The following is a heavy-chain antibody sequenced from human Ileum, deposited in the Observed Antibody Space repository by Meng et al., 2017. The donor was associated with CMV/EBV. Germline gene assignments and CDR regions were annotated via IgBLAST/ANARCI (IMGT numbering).Heavy chain of an antibody. Sequence: GESLKISCAASGFTFSSYSMNWVRQAPGKGLEWVSSISSSSSYIYYADSVKGRFTISRDNAKNSLYLQMNSLRAEDTAVYCCASLIGDGYISGDYWGQGTLVTVSS. CDR1: GFTFSSYS. CDR2: ISSSSSYI. D-gene: IGHD5-24*01. CDR3: ASLIGDGYISGDY. V-gene: IGHV3-21*01. J-gene: IGHJ4*02.